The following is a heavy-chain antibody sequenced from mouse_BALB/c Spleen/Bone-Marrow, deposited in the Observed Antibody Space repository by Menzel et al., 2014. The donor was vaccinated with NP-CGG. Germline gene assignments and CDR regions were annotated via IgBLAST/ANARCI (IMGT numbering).Heavy chain of an antibody. Sequence: EVQLQQSGTVLARPGAAVKMSCKASGYTFSNYWMHWVKQRPGQGLEWIGTIYPGNSDTTYNQKFKGKATLTAVTSTSTAYMELSSLTNEDSAVYYCLTLARNKFDYWGQGTTLTVSS. CDR2: IYPGNSDT. CDR3: LTLARNKFDY. CDR1: GYTFSNYW. V-gene: IGHV1-5*01. J-gene: IGHJ2*01. D-gene: IGHD3-1*01.